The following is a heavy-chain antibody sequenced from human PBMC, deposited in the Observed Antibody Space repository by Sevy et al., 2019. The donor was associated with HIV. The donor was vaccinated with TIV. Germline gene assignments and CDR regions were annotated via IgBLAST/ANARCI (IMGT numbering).Heavy chain of an antibody. D-gene: IGHD3-10*01. J-gene: IGHJ3*02. CDR2: ISSSSSYI. CDR3: ARDHEPGGDAFDI. V-gene: IGHV3-21*01. CDR1: GFTFSSYS. Sequence: GGSLRLSCAASGFTFSSYSMNWVRQAPGKGLEWVSSISSSSSYIYYADSVKGRFTISGDNAKNSLHLQMNSLRAEDTAVYYCARDHEPGGDAFDIWGQGTMVTVS.